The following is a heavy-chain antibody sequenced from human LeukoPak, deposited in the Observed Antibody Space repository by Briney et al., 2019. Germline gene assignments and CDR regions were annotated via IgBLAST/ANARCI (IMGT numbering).Heavy chain of an antibody. CDR2: IRYDGSNK. J-gene: IGHJ4*02. CDR1: GFTFSSYG. CDR3: AKDLVWERVTTVTTMDY. Sequence: GGSLRLSCAASGFTFSSYGMHWVRQAPGKGLEWVAFIRYDGSNKYYADSVKGRFTISRDNSKNALYLQMNSLRAEDTAVYYCAKDLVWERVTTVTTMDYWGQGTLVTVSS. D-gene: IGHD4-17*01. V-gene: IGHV3-30*02.